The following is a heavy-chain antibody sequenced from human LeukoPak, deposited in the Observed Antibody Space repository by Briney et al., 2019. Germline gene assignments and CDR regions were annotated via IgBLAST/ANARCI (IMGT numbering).Heavy chain of an antibody. V-gene: IGHV1-69*06. Sequence: SVKVSCKASGGTFSSYAISWVRQAPGQGLEWMGGIIPIFGTANYAQKFQGRVTITADKSTSTAYMELSSLRSEDTAVYYCARDEYGSRSYEVHYYYYMDVWGKGTTVTVSS. CDR2: IIPIFGTA. CDR3: ARDEYGSRSYEVHYYYYMDV. J-gene: IGHJ6*03. CDR1: GGTFSSYA. D-gene: IGHD3-10*01.